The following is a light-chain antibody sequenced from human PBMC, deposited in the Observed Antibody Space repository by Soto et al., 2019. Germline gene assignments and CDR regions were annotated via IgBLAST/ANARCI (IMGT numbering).Light chain of an antibody. V-gene: IGKV1-5*03. CDR1: QSISSW. CDR3: QQYNSYRWT. CDR2: KAS. Sequence: IWMTQSPSLLSASTGDRVTITCRASQSISSWLAWYQQKPGKAPKLLIYKASSLESGVPSRFSGSGSGTEFTLTISSLQPDDFATYYCQQYNSYRWTFGQGTKVDIK. J-gene: IGKJ1*01.